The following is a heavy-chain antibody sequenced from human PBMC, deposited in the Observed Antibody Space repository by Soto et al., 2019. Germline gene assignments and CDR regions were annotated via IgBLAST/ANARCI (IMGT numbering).Heavy chain of an antibody. CDR3: ARDRGVAPPVAGNTHYYYYMDV. CDR1: GYSFTNYL. J-gene: IGHJ6*03. CDR2: ISAYNGNT. D-gene: IGHD6-19*01. Sequence: ASVNVSCNASGYSFTNYLITWVRQAPGQGFEWMGWISAYNGNTKYAQKLQGRVTMTTDASTSTAYLELRSLTSDDTAVYYCARDRGVAPPVAGNTHYYYYMDVWGKGTTVTVSS. V-gene: IGHV1-18*01.